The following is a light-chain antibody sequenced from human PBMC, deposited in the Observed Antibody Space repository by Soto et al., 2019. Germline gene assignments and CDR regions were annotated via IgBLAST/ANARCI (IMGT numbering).Light chain of an antibody. Sequence: QSVLTQPPSASGTPGQRVTISCSGSTSNIGTNSVNCYQHLPGTAPRLLISTNHQRPSGVPDRFSGSKSGTSASLAFSGLQSEDETDYSCAPWADSLNVPYVFGTGTKLTVL. J-gene: IGLJ1*01. CDR3: APWADSLNVPYV. CDR1: TSNIGTNS. CDR2: TNH. V-gene: IGLV1-44*01.